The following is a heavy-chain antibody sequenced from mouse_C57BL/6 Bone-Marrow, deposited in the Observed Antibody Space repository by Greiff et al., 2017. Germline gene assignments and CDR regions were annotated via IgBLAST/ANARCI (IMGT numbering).Heavy chain of an antibody. D-gene: IGHD2-4*01. CDR1: GYTFTDYY. J-gene: IGHJ4*01. CDR3: AEDYDGYYAMDY. CDR2: INPYNGGT. V-gene: IGHV1-19*01. Sequence: EVQLVESGPVLVKPGASVKMSCKASGYTFTDYYMNWVKQSHGKSLEWIGVINPYNGGTSYNQKFKGKATLTVDKSSSTAYMELNSLTSEDSAVYYCAEDYDGYYAMDYWGQGTSVTVSS.